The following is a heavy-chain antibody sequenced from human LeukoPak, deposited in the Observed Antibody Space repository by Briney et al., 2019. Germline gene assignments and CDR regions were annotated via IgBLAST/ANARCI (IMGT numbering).Heavy chain of an antibody. CDR3: ARETRRDGYTFFDY. CDR1: GGSITVSGGSITTYY. J-gene: IGHJ4*02. V-gene: IGHV4-61*08. D-gene: IGHD5-24*01. CDR2: IYNSGNT. Sequence: SETLSLTCSVSGGSITVSGGSITTYYWSWIRQPPGKGLEWIGNIYNSGNTNYNPSLKSRVTTSVDTSKNQFSLKLSSVTAADTAVYYCARETRRDGYTFFDYWGQGTLVTVPS.